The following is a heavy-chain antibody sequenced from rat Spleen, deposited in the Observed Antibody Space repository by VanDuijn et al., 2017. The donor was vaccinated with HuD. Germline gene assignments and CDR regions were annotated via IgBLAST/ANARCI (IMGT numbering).Heavy chain of an antibody. V-gene: IGHV5-25*01. J-gene: IGHJ2*01. CDR1: GLSFSNYD. Sequence: EVQLVESGGGLVQPGRSLKLSCTASGLSFSNYDMAWVRQAPTKGLEWVASISSGGGGTYYPDSVKGRFTISRDNAKSTLYLQMDSLRSEDTATYYCARGAYGGYYFDYWGQGVMVTVSS. CDR3: ARGAYGGYYFDY. CDR2: ISSGGGGT. D-gene: IGHD1-11*01.